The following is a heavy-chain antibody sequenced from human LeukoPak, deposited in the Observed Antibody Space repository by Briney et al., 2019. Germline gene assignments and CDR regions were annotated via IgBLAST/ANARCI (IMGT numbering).Heavy chain of an antibody. Sequence: GGSLRLSCAASGFTFSSYAMSWVRQAPGKGLEWVSATSGSGGSTYYADSVKGRFTISRENAKNSLYLQMNSLRAGDTAVYYCARVYCSGGICHFDYWGQGTLVTVSS. J-gene: IGHJ4*02. V-gene: IGHV3-23*01. CDR2: TSGSGGST. CDR3: ARVYCSGGICHFDY. D-gene: IGHD2-15*01. CDR1: GFTFSSYA.